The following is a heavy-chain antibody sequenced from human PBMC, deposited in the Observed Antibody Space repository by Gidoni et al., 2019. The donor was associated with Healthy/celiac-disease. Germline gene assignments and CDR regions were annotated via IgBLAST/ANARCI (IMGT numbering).Heavy chain of an antibody. J-gene: IGHJ4*02. V-gene: IGHV1-46*01. CDR1: GYTFTSYY. Sequence: QVQLVQSGVEVKTPGASVKVSCKASGYTFTSYYMPWVRQAPGQGLEWMGRINPSGGSTSYAQKFQGRVTMTRDTSTSTVYMELSSLRSEDTAVYYCARDGSVAEDYWGQGTLVTVSS. CDR3: ARDGSVAEDY. CDR2: INPSGGST. D-gene: IGHD6-19*01.